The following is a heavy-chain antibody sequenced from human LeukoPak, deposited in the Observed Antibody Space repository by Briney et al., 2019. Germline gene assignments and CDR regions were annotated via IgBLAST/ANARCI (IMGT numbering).Heavy chain of an antibody. CDR3: ARVDPYYYYYGMDV. Sequence: SETLSLTCSVSGGSISSYYWGWMRHRAGLGREWIGRVYSSGSTNYNPSLRSLVTMSVDTSKNQISLKLSSVTAADTAVYYCARVDPYYYYYGMDVWGQGTTVTVSS. J-gene: IGHJ6*02. CDR1: GGSISSYY. D-gene: IGHD3-9*01. CDR2: VYSSGST. V-gene: IGHV4-4*07.